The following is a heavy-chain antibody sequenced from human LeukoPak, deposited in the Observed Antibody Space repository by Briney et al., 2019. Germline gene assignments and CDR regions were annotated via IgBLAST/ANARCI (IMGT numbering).Heavy chain of an antibody. CDR1: GYTFTSYF. CDR2: INPSGGST. CDR3: ARDQGGIAAAGVGYYFDY. D-gene: IGHD6-13*01. J-gene: IGHJ4*02. V-gene: IGHV1-46*01. Sequence: ASVKVSCKAFGYTFTSYFMHWVRQAPGQGLEWMGIINPSGGSTSYAQKFQGRVTMTRDTSISTAYMELSRLRSDDTAVYYCARDQGGIAAAGVGYYFDYWGQGTLVTVSS.